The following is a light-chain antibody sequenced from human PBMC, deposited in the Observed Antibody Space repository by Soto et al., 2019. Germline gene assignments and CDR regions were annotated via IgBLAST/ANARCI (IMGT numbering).Light chain of an antibody. Sequence: QSALTQPASVSGSPGQSITISCTGTSSDVGGYNYVSWYQQHPVKAPKLMIYEVSNRPSGVSNRFSDSKSGNTASLTISGLQAEDEADYYCSSYTSSSTLLYVFGTGTKVTVL. CDR1: SSDVGGYNY. V-gene: IGLV2-14*01. CDR2: EVS. J-gene: IGLJ1*01. CDR3: SSYTSSSTLLYV.